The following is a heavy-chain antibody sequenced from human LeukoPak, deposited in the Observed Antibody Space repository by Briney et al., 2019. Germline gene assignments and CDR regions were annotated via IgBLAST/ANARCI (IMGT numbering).Heavy chain of an antibody. V-gene: IGHV3-7*01. CDR2: IKKDGSEK. J-gene: IGHJ4*02. D-gene: IGHD1-20*01. Sequence: GRSLRLSCEASGFTFSSHWMRWARQAPGKGLEWVADIKKDGSEKNYVDSVKGRFSISRDNAKNSLYLQMNSLRADDTAVYYCVRDANWSSDYWGQGTLVTVS. CDR1: GFTFSSHW. CDR3: VRDANWSSDY.